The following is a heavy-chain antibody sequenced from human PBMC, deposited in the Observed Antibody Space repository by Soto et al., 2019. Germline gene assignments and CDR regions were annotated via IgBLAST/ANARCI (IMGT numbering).Heavy chain of an antibody. D-gene: IGHD3-10*01. CDR2: IATYNTNR. V-gene: IGHV1-18*01. CDR3: ARVLRGVVNWFDP. J-gene: IGHJ5*02. Sequence: QLVQSGPEVKKPGASITVSCKTFGDTFTNFGLSWVRQAPGQGLEWMGWIATYNTNRNYAQKFQSRLTLTTDASTSTAYMELKSLGYDDTAVYYCARVLRGVVNWFDPWGQGTLVTVSS. CDR1: GDTFTNFG.